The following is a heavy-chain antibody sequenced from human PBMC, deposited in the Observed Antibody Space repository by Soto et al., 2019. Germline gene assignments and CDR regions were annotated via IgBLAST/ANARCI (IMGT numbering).Heavy chain of an antibody. CDR2: IYHSGST. Sequence: SETLSLTCAVSGGSISSSNWWSWVRQPPGKGLEWIGEIYHSGSTNYNPSLKSRVTISVDKSKNQFSLKLSSVTAADTAVYYCARGYCSSTICYIWDNWFDPWGQGTLVT. CDR3: ARGYCSSTICYIWDNWFDP. J-gene: IGHJ5*02. V-gene: IGHV4-4*02. D-gene: IGHD2-2*02. CDR1: GGSISSSNW.